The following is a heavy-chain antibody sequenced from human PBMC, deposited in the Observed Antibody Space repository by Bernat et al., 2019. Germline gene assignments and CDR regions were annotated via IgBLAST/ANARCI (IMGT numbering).Heavy chain of an antibody. CDR1: GYTFTSYY. CDR2: INPSGGST. CDR3: ARGLFTMVRGAHPGWFDP. V-gene: IGHV1-46*03. D-gene: IGHD3-10*01. J-gene: IGHJ5*02. Sequence: QVQLVQSGAEVKKPGASVKVSCKASGYTFTSYYMHWVRQAPGQGLEWMGIINPSGGSTSYAQKFQGRVTMTRDTSTSKVYMELSSLRSEDTAVYYCARGLFTMVRGAHPGWFDPWGQGTLVTVSS.